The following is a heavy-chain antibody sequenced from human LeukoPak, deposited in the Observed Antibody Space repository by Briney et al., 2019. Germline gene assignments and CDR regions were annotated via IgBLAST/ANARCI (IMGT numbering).Heavy chain of an antibody. CDR2: IRSKAYGGTT. D-gene: IGHD3-22*01. J-gene: IGHJ4*02. CDR3: TRDEAYHYDSSGSLAHFDY. V-gene: IGHV3-49*04. CDR1: GFTFGDYA. Sequence: GGSLRLSCTASGFTFGDYAMSWVRQAPGKGLEWVVFIRSKAYGGTTEYAASVKGRFTISRDDSKSIAYLQMNSLKTEDTAVYYCTRDEAYHYDSSGSLAHFDYWGQGTLVTVSS.